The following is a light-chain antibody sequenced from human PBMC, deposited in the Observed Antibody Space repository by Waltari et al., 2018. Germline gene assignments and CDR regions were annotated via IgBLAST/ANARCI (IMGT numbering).Light chain of an antibody. V-gene: IGKV3-20*01. Sequence: ATLACRASQSVSRSLAWYQQKPGQAPRLLIYGASNRATGIPDRFSGSGSGTDFSLTISRLDPEDVAVYYCQHYERLPATFGQGTKVEIK. CDR1: QSVSRS. CDR3: QHYERLPAT. CDR2: GAS. J-gene: IGKJ1*01.